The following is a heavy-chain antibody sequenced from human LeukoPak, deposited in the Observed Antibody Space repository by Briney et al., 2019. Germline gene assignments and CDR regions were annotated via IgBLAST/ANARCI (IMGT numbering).Heavy chain of an antibody. CDR3: AELGITMIGGV. V-gene: IGHV3-48*03. J-gene: IGHJ6*04. D-gene: IGHD3-10*02. Sequence: GGSLRLSCAASGFTFSSYEMNWVRQAPGKGLEWVSYISSSGSTIYYADSVKGRFTISRDNAKNSLYLQMSSLKAEDTAVYYCAELGITMIGGVWGKGTTVTISS. CDR2: ISSSGSTI. CDR1: GFTFSSYE.